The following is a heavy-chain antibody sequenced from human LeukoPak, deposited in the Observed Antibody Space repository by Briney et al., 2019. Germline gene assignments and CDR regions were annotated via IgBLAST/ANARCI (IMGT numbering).Heavy chain of an antibody. Sequence: ASVKVSCKVSVYTLSEISMYWVRQAPGKGLEWMGGIDREDGQTIYAQKFQGRVTMTEDTSTDTAYMEVSRLTSEDTAFYYCAAVGYSYGAFDYWGQGTLVTVSS. J-gene: IGHJ4*02. CDR3: AAVGYSYGAFDY. CDR2: IDREDGQT. CDR1: VYTLSEIS. V-gene: IGHV1-24*01. D-gene: IGHD5-18*01.